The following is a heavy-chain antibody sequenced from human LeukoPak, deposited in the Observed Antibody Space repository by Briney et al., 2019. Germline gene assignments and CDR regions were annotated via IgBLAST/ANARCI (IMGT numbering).Heavy chain of an antibody. CDR3: ARSPEAASDWSYYFDY. CDR2: INPSGGST. CDR1: GYTFTNHY. D-gene: IGHD3/OR15-3a*01. Sequence: ASVKVSCKASGYTFTNHYMHWVRQAPGQGLEWMGIINPSGGSTSYAQKFQGRVTMTRDMSTSTVYMELSSLRSEDTAVYYCARSPEAASDWSYYFDYWGQGTLVTVSS. J-gene: IGHJ4*02. V-gene: IGHV1-46*01.